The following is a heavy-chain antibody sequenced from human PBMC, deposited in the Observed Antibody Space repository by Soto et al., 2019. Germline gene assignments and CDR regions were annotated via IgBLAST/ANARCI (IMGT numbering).Heavy chain of an antibody. Sequence: SETLSLTCTVSGGSIRSGGYYWSRIRQHPGKGLEWIGHIYYSGSTNYNPSLKSRVSISVDTSKNQFSLKLSSVTAADTAVYFCARGVDSGSLHGFDPWGQGTLVTVSS. CDR3: ARGVDSGSLHGFDP. J-gene: IGHJ5*02. D-gene: IGHD3-10*01. CDR2: IYYSGST. CDR1: GGSIRSGGYY. V-gene: IGHV4-61*08.